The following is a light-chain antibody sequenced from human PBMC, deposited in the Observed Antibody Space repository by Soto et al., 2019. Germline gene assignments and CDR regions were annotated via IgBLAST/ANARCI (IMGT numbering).Light chain of an antibody. Sequence: DIQMTQSPSTLSASVGDRVTITCRASQSISSWLAWYQQKPGKVPKLLIYKASSLESGVPSRFSGSGSGTEFTLTISSLQPDDFATYYCQQYNGDSRTFGQGTKVEMK. V-gene: IGKV1-5*03. CDR3: QQYNGDSRT. CDR1: QSISSW. CDR2: KAS. J-gene: IGKJ1*01.